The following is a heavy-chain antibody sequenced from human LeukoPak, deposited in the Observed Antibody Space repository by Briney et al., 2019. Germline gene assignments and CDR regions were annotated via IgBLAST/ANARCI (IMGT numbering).Heavy chain of an antibody. Sequence: PGGSLRLSCAASKFTFSSYWMHWDRQAPGKGLEWVANIKEDGSEKHHVDSVKGRFTISRDNAQNSVFLQMNSLRVEDTAIYYCAKGASSAMWFDPWGQGTLVTVSS. CDR2: IKEDGSEK. CDR1: KFTFSSYW. J-gene: IGHJ5*02. CDR3: AKGASSAMWFDP. V-gene: IGHV3-7*01. D-gene: IGHD3-16*01.